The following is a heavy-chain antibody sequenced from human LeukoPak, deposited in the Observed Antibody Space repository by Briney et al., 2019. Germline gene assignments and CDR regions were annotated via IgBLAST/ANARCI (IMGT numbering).Heavy chain of an antibody. V-gene: IGHV3-23*01. CDR2: ISGSGGST. CDR3: AKEIRRIMITFGGVIVETTTPGGVNY. D-gene: IGHD3-16*02. Sequence: QPGGSLRLSCAASGFTFSSYAMSWVRQAPGKGLEWVSAISGSGGSTYYADSVKGRFTISRDNSKNTLYLQMNSLRAEDTAVYYCAKEIRRIMITFGGVIVETTTPGGVNYWGQGTLVTVSS. CDR1: GFTFSSYA. J-gene: IGHJ4*02.